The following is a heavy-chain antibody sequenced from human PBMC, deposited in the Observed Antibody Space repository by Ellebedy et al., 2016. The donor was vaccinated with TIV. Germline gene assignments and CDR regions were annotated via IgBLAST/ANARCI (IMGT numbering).Heavy chain of an antibody. Sequence: MPSETLSLTCGVSGGSISSTGISWSWVRQPQGKGLEWIGYIYHSWSTYYNPSLRSRVTISVDRSKNQFFLNLTAVTAADTALYYCVRAPNPPHYYYGMDVWGQGTTVTVSS. J-gene: IGHJ6*02. CDR1: GGSISSTGIS. D-gene: IGHD2-8*01. CDR3: VRAPNPPHYYYGMDV. V-gene: IGHV4-30-2*01. CDR2: IYHSWST.